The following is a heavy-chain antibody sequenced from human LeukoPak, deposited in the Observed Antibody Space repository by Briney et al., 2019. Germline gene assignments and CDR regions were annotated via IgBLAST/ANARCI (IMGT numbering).Heavy chain of an antibody. Sequence: TGGSLRLSCAASGFTFSNYAMTWVRQAPGKGLEWVSTISDGGAATYYADSVKGRFTISRDNSKNTLSLQMNSLRAEDTAVYYCAKDHDTMVRGVIRRGFDYWGQGTLVTVSS. D-gene: IGHD3-10*01. J-gene: IGHJ4*02. CDR2: ISDGGAAT. CDR3: AKDHDTMVRGVIRRGFDY. V-gene: IGHV3-23*01. CDR1: GFTFSNYA.